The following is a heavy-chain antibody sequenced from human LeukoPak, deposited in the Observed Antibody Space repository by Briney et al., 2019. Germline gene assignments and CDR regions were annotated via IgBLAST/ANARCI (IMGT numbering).Heavy chain of an antibody. V-gene: IGHV4-59*01. Sequence: SETLSLTCTVSGGSITTYYCSWIRQPPGKGLEWIGYISYSGGTNYNPSLKSRITISIDTSKNQFSLNVNSVTAADTAVYYCARGADIDYRKVYYFDYWGQGTLVSVSS. J-gene: IGHJ4*02. CDR2: ISYSGGT. CDR1: GGSITTYY. CDR3: ARGADIDYRKVYYFDY. D-gene: IGHD4-11*01.